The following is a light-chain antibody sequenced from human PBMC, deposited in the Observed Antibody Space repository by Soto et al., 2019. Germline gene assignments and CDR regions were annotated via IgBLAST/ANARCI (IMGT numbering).Light chain of an antibody. J-gene: IGKJ1*01. Sequence: EIVMSQSPATLSVSPGKRPTLSCRASQSVRSNLAWYQQKPGQAPRLLIYRASTRATGIPARFSGSGSGTEFTLTISSLQPDDFETYYCQQYNSYPLAFGQGTKVDIK. CDR3: QQYNSYPLA. CDR1: QSVRSN. V-gene: IGKV3D-15*01. CDR2: RAS.